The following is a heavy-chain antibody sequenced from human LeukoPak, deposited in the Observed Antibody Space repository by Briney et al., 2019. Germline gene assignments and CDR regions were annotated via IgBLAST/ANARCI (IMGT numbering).Heavy chain of an antibody. CDR2: MNPNSGNT. CDR1: GYTFTSYD. J-gene: IGHJ4*02. Sequence: GASVKVSCKASGYTFTSYDINWVRQATGQGLEWMGWMNPNSGNTGYAQKFQGRVTMTRNTSISTAYMELSSLRSEDTAVYYCAREAMVRGVIIKAFDYWGQGTLVTVSS. CDR3: AREAMVRGVIIKAFDY. V-gene: IGHV1-8*01. D-gene: IGHD3-10*01.